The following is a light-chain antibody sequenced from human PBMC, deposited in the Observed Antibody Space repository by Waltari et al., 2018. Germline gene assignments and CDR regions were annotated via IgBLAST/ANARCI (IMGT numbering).Light chain of an antibody. CDR3: QHYVNLPAT. J-gene: IGKJ1*01. Sequence: TLSLSPGEGATLSCRASQSISHYLAWYQQKPGQAPRLLIYHASSRATGIPDRFSGSGSGTDFSLTISRLEPEDFAVYYCQHYVNLPATFDQGP. V-gene: IGKV3D-20*02. CDR1: QSISHY. CDR2: HAS.